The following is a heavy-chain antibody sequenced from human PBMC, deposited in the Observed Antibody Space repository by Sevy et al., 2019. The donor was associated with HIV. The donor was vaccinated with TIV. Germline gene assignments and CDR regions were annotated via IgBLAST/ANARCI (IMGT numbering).Heavy chain of an antibody. V-gene: IGHV3-11*01. J-gene: IGHJ4*02. D-gene: IGHD5-18*01. Sequence: GGSLRLSCEASGFRFSDYYMSWIRVAPGKGLECVSYISPSGITKYYADSVKGRFTISRDFAKNSLSLQMNSLKADDTAVYFCARGMGWIQTWLPYYWGQGTLVTVSS. CDR1: GFRFSDYY. CDR3: ARGMGWIQTWLPYY. CDR2: ISPSGITK.